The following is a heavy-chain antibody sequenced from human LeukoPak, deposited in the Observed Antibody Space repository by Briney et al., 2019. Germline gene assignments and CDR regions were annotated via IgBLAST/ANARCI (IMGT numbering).Heavy chain of an antibody. J-gene: IGHJ5*02. Sequence: ASVKVSCKASGYTFTGYYIHWVRQAPGQGLEWMGWINPNSGGTDYAQNFQGRVTMTRDTSINTAYMELSRLTSDDTAVYYRAREELGYCSSASCRDWFDPWGHGTLVTVSS. V-gene: IGHV1-2*02. CDR2: INPNSGGT. CDR1: GYTFTGYY. D-gene: IGHD2-2*01. CDR3: AREELGYCSSASCRDWFDP.